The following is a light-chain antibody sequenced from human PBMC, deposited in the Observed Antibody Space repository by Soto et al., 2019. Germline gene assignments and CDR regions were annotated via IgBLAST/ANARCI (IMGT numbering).Light chain of an antibody. CDR1: QSVSSSY. J-gene: IGKJ3*01. Sequence: EIVLTQSPGTLSLSPGERATLSCRASQSVSSSYLAWYQQKPGQAPRLLIYGASSRATGIPDRFSGGGSGTDFTLTISRLEPEDFAVYYCQQYGSSPFTFGPGTKVDFK. CDR3: QQYGSSPFT. V-gene: IGKV3-20*01. CDR2: GAS.